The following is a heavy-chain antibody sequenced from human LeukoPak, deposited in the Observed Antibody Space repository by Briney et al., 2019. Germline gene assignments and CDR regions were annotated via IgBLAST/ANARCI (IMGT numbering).Heavy chain of an antibody. J-gene: IGHJ4*02. CDR3: ANSGSNRFDY. Sequence: GGSLRLSCAASGFTFSSYSMNWVRQAPGKGLEWVSYITSSSSTTYYADSVKGRFTISRDNAKNSLYLQMNSLRDEDTAVYYCANSGSNRFDYWGQGTLATVSS. V-gene: IGHV3-48*02. D-gene: IGHD1-26*01. CDR1: GFTFSSYS. CDR2: ITSSSSTT.